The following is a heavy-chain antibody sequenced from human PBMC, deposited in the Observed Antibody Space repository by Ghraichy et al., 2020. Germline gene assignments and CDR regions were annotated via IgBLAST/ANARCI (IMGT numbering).Heavy chain of an antibody. D-gene: IGHD1-26*01. Sequence: GGSLRLSCAPSRFTFSNYGMHWVRQAPGKGLEWVAVIWYDGSNKYYADSVKGRFTISRDNSKNTLYLQMNSLRVEDTAVYYCAKDGGSYFYFQHWGQGTLVTVSS. CDR2: IWYDGSNK. CDR3: AKDGGSYFYFQH. J-gene: IGHJ1*01. CDR1: RFTFSNYG. V-gene: IGHV3-33*06.